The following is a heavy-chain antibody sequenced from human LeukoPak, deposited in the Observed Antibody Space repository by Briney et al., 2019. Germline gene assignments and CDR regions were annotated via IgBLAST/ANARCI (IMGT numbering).Heavy chain of an antibody. V-gene: IGHV4-59*01. Sequence: SETLSLTCTVSGVPISSYYWSWIRQPPGKGLEWIGYIYYSGSTNYNPSLKSRVTMSVDTSKNQFSLKLSSVTAADTAVYYRARGPYYGSGSLREPFEYWGQGTLVTVSS. CDR3: ARGPYYGSGSLREPFEY. CDR2: IYYSGST. CDR1: GVPISSYY. D-gene: IGHD3-10*01. J-gene: IGHJ4*02.